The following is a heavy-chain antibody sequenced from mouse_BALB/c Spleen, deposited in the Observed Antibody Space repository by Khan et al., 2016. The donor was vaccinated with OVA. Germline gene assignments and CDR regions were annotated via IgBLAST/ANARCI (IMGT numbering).Heavy chain of an antibody. CDR2: ISSGGDYT. CDR1: GFTFSSYS. Sequence: EVELVESGGDLVKPGGSLTLSCAASGFTFSSYSMSWVRQTPDKRLEWVATISSGGDYTYYPDNVKGRFTISRDTAKNILYLIMSSLKSEDTTMYYCASHLTGSFAYWGQGTLVTVSA. D-gene: IGHD4-1*01. J-gene: IGHJ3*01. CDR3: ASHLTGSFAY. V-gene: IGHV5-6*01.